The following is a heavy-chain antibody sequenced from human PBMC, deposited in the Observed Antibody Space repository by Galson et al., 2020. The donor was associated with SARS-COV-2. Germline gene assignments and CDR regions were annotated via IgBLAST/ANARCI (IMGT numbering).Heavy chain of an antibody. V-gene: IGHV4-59*01. J-gene: IGHJ3*02. D-gene: IGHD3-22*01. Sequence: ASETLSLTCTVSGGSISSYYWSWIRHPPGKGLEWIGNIYYSGSTNYNPSLKSRITISIDMSKTQFSLMLNSVSAEDTAVYYCARVKSFDGSAYDAVDIWGQGTVVTVSS. CDR1: GGSISSYY. CDR3: ARVKSFDGSAYDAVDI. CDR2: IYYSGST.